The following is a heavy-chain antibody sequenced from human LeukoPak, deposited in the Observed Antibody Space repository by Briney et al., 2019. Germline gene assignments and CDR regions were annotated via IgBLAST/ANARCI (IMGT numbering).Heavy chain of an antibody. V-gene: IGHV3-9*01. J-gene: IGHJ4*02. CDR2: ISWNSGSI. Sequence: LRLSCAASGFTFDDYAMHWVRQAPGKGLEWVSSISWNSGSIDYADSVKGRSTISRDNAKNSLYLQMNSLRAEDTAVYYCARESMEGIPFWGQGTLVTVSS. CDR3: ARESMEGIPF. CDR1: GFTFDDYA. D-gene: IGHD6-13*01.